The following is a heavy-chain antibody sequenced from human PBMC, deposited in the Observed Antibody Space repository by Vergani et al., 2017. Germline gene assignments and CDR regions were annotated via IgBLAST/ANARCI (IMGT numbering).Heavy chain of an antibody. D-gene: IGHD3-10*01. CDR1: GFTFSACP. CDR3: AKQYFVSGNYLFDY. Sequence: EVQLLQSGGGVIQPGGSVILSCAASGFTFSACPMTWVRQAPGKGLEWVSAISGSGVSAYYTDSVKGRFTISRDNSKNMLFLQMNNLRTEDTAIYYCAKQYFVSGNYLFDYWGQGTLVTVSS. CDR2: ISGSGVSA. J-gene: IGHJ4*02. V-gene: IGHV3-23*01.